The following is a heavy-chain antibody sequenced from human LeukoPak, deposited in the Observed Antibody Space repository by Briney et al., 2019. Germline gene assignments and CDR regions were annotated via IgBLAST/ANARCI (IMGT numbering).Heavy chain of an antibody. J-gene: IGHJ4*02. CDR3: AKMTGYSSGSLDY. Sequence: GGSLRLSCAASGFSFEDYAMHWVRHAPGKGLEWVSGISWNGGSIGYTDSVKGRFTISRDSAKNSLYLQMNSLRAEDTALYYCAKMTGYSSGSLDYWGQGTLVTVSS. D-gene: IGHD6-19*01. V-gene: IGHV3-9*01. CDR2: ISWNGGSI. CDR1: GFSFEDYA.